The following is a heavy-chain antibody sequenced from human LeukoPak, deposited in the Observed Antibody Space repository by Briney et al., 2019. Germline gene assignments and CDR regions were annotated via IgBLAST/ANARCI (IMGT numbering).Heavy chain of an antibody. CDR1: GLTSFSNYG. J-gene: IGHJ2*01. CDR2: IWYDGSDQ. V-gene: IGHV3-33*01. D-gene: IGHD2/OR15-2a*01. Sequence: SGRSLRLSCVASGLTSFSNYGMHWIRQAPGKGLEWVGVIWYDGSDQHHADSVKGRFSISRDNSKNTLYLQMNSLRVEDTAVYYCARAPGRVSTRDWYFELWGRGTLVSVSS. CDR3: ARAPGRVSTRDWYFEL.